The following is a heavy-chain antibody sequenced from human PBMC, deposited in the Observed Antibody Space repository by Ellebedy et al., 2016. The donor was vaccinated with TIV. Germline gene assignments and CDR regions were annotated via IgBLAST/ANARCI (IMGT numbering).Heavy chain of an antibody. J-gene: IGHJ3*02. CDR2: ISSSSSTI. CDR1: GVNFGTYS. V-gene: IGHV3-48*02. CDR3: ARGREDDI. Sequence: GESLKISCVDSGVNFGTYSMNWVRQAPGKGLEWVSYISSSSSTIFYADSVKGRFTVSRDNDRSSLYLQMNSLRDEDTAVYYCARGREDDIWGQGTMVTVSS.